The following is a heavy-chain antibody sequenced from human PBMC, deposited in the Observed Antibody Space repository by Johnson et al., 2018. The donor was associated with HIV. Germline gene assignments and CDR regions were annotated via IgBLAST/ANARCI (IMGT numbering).Heavy chain of an antibody. Sequence: QVHLVESGGGLIQRGGSLRLSCAASGFNVISNYMSWVRQAPGKGLEWVSYISSSGTTIYSADSVQGRFTTSRDNAKKSLSRQMNSLRAEDTAVYYCARSKDCSGCSCPEGFDIWGQGTMVIVSS. J-gene: IGHJ3*02. CDR1: GFNVISNY. CDR2: ISSSGTTI. V-gene: IGHV3-11*04. D-gene: IGHD2-15*01. CDR3: ARSKDCSGCSCPEGFDI.